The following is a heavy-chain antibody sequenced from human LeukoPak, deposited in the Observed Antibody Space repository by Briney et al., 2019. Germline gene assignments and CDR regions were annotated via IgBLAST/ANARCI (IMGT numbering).Heavy chain of an antibody. CDR3: ARGRDVKYYDYDWGKDRYTHVFDM. V-gene: IGHV4-34*01. D-gene: IGHD3-16*02. Sequence: SETLSLTCAVYDGSFTGYYWSWIRQSPGKGLEWIGDINHNRVTNYSPSLKSRVTISLDTSKNQFSLKLGSVTAADTAVYFCARGRDVKYYDYDWGKDRYTHVFDMWGRGTMVIASS. CDR2: INHNRVT. CDR1: DGSFTGYY. J-gene: IGHJ3*02.